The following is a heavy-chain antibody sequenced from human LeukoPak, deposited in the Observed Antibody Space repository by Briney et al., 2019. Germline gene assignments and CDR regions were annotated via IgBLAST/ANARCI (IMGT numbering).Heavy chain of an antibody. V-gene: IGHV4-34*01. CDR3: ARVIRENYYGSGSLGGDPNWFDP. CDR1: GGSFSGYY. Sequence: PSETLSLTCAVYGGSFSGYYWSWIRQPPGKGLEWIGEINHSGSTNYNPSLKSRVTISVDTSKNQFSLKLSSVTAADTAVYYCARVIRENYYGSGSLGGDPNWFDPWGQGTLVTVSS. CDR2: INHSGST. J-gene: IGHJ5*02. D-gene: IGHD3-10*01.